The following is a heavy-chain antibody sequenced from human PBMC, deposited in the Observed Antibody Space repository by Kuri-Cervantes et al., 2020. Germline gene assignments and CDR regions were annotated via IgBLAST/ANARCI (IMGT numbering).Heavy chain of an antibody. D-gene: IGHD3-22*01. V-gene: IGHV3-33*08. CDR3: ARDEYYYDSSGYSLPY. J-gene: IGHJ4*02. Sequence: GESLKISCVASGFTFSSYGMHWVRQAPGKGLEWVAVIWYDGSNKYYADSVKGRFTISRDNSKSTLYLQMNSLRAEDTAVYYCARDEYYYDSSGYSLPYWGQGTLVTVSS. CDR2: IWYDGSNK. CDR1: GFTFSSYG.